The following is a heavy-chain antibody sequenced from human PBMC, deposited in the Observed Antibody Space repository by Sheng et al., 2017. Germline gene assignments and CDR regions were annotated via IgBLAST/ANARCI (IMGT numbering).Heavy chain of an antibody. D-gene: IGHD3-10*01. CDR1: GGSFSGYY. J-gene: IGHJ4*02. Sequence: QVQLQQWGAGLLKPSETLSLTCAVYGGSFSGYYWSWIRQPPGKGLEWIGEINHSGSTNYNPSLKSRVTISVDTSKNQFSLKLSSVTAADTAVYYCARGQGYYYGSGSAKARFDYWGQGTLVTVSS. V-gene: IGHV4-34*01. CDR3: ARGQGYYYGSGSAKARFDY. CDR2: INHSGST.